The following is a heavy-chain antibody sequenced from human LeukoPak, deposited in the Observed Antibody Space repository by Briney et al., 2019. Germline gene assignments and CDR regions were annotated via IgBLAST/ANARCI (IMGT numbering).Heavy chain of an antibody. V-gene: IGHV3-33*08. CDR3: ARDRVFTIFGH. D-gene: IGHD3-3*01. CDR1: GFTFSNAW. J-gene: IGHJ4*02. Sequence: GGSLRLSCAASGFTFSNAWMSWVRQAPGKGLEWVAVIWYDGSNKYYADSVKGRFTISRDNSKNTLYLQMNSLRAEDTAVYYCARDRVFTIFGHWGQGTLVTVSS. CDR2: IWYDGSNK.